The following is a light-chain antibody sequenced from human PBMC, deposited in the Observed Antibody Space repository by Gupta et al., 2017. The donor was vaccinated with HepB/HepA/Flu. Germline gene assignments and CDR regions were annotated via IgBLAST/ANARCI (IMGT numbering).Light chain of an antibody. CDR3: QQSHGTIT. CDR1: QSIDMY. Sequence: DIQMTQSPSSLSASVGDRVTITCRASQSIDMYLNWYQQKPGKAPKLLIYGASMLRSGVPSRFSGGGFVKDFTLTRRRRQPEDFANYYGQQSHGTITFGQGTQVEIK. V-gene: IGKV1-39*01. CDR2: GAS. J-gene: IGKJ5*01.